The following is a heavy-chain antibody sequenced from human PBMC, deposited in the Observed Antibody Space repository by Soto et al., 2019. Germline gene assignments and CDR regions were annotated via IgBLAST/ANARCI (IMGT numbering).Heavy chain of an antibody. CDR1: GGSFSGYY. CDR2: INHSGST. D-gene: IGHD6-6*01. V-gene: IGHV4-34*01. Sequence: ETLSLTCAVYGGSFSGYYWSWIRQPPGKGLEWIGEINHSGSTNYNPSLKSRVTISVDTSKNQFSVKLSSVTAADTAVYYCARGGGGVRAARIFDYWGQGTLVTVSS. CDR3: ARGGGGVRAARIFDY. J-gene: IGHJ4*02.